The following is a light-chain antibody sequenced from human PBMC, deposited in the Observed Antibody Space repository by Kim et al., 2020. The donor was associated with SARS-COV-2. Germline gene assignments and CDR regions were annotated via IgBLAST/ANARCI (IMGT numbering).Light chain of an antibody. V-gene: IGKV3-20*01. CDR3: QQYAGSPWT. CDR2: GGT. J-gene: IGKJ1*01. Sequence: EIVLTQSPGTLSLSPGERAALSCRASQSISNSYLAWYQQKPGQAPRLLIYGGTTRATGIPDRFSDSGSGTDFTLTISRLEPEDFAVYYCQQYAGSPWTFGPGTKVDIK. CDR1: QSISNSY.